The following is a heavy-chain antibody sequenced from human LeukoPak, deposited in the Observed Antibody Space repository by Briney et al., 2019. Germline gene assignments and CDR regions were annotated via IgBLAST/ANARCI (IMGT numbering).Heavy chain of an antibody. CDR3: ARDRGKLLWFGEFYYFDY. V-gene: IGHV6-1*01. CDR2: TYYRSKWYN. Sequence: SQTLSLTCAISGDSVSSNSAAWNWIRRSPSRGLEWLGSTYYRSKWYNDYAVSVKSRITINPDTSKNQFSLQLNSVTPEDTAVYYCARDRGKLLWFGEFYYFDYWGQGTLVTASS. D-gene: IGHD3-10*01. J-gene: IGHJ4*02. CDR1: GDSVSSNSAA.